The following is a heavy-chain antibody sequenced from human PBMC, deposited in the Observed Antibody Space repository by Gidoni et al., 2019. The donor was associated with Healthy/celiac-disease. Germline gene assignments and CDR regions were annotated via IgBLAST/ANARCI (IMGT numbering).Heavy chain of an antibody. Sequence: QVQLVESGGGVVQPGRSLSLSCAASGFTFSRYGMHWVRQAPGKGLEWVAVISYDGSNKYYADSVKGRFTISRDNSKNTLYLQMNSLRAEDTAVYYCAKDRDDYGGNSGSDYWGQGTLVTVSS. CDR3: AKDRDDYGGNSGSDY. V-gene: IGHV3-30*18. J-gene: IGHJ4*02. CDR1: GFTFSRYG. CDR2: ISYDGSNK. D-gene: IGHD4-17*01.